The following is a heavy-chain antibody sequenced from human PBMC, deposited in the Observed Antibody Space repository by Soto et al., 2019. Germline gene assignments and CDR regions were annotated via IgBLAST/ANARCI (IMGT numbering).Heavy chain of an antibody. Sequence: SETLSLTCAVYGGSFSGYYWSWIRQPPGKGLEWIGEINHSGSTNYNPSLKSRVTISVDTSKNQFSLKLSSVTAADTAVYYCSRTLGYCSGGSCYVDAFDIWGQGTMVTVSS. CDR2: INHSGST. D-gene: IGHD2-15*01. V-gene: IGHV4-34*01. J-gene: IGHJ3*02. CDR1: GGSFSGYY. CDR3: SRTLGYCSGGSCYVDAFDI.